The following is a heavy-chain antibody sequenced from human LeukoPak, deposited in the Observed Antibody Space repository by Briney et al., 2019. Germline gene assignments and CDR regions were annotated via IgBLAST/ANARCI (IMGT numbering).Heavy chain of an antibody. D-gene: IGHD6-6*01. CDR3: AMLAARPYYFDY. J-gene: IGHJ4*02. CDR2: IYYSGST. Sequence: PSETLSLTCTVSGGSISSYYWSWIRQPPGKGLEWIGYIYYSGSTNYNPSLKSRVTISVDTSKNQFSLKLSSVTAADTAVYYCAMLAARPYYFDYWGQGTLVTVSS. CDR1: GGSISSYY. V-gene: IGHV4-59*01.